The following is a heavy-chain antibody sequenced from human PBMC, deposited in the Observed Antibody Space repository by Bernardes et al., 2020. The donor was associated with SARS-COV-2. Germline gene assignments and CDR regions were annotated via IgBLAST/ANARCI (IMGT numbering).Heavy chain of an antibody. CDR2: ISGSGGST. CDR1: GFTFSSYA. Sequence: GGSLRLSCAASGFTFSSYAMSWVRQAPGKGLEWVSAISGSGGSTYYADSVKGRFTISRDNSKNTLYLQMNSLRAEDTAVYYCAKRPSSCSSTSCPNDYWGQGTLVTVSS. CDR3: AKRPSSCSSTSCPNDY. V-gene: IGHV3-23*01. D-gene: IGHD2-2*01. J-gene: IGHJ4*02.